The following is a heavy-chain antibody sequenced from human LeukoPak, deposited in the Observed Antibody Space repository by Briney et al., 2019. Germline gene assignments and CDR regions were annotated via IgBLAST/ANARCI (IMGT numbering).Heavy chain of an antibody. D-gene: IGHD3-10*01. J-gene: IGHJ3*01. CDR1: GFTLSSYW. Sequence: GGSLRLSCAASGFTLSSYWMSWVRQAPGKGLEWVANINQDVSEINYVDSVKGRFTISRDNGKNSLYLQMNSLRAEDTAVYYCARDLGPTVRGVIILWGQGTMVTVSS. CDR2: INQDVSEI. V-gene: IGHV3-7*01. CDR3: ARDLGPTVRGVIIL.